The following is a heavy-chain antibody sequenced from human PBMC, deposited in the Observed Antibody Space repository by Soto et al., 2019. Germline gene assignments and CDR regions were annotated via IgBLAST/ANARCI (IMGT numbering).Heavy chain of an antibody. J-gene: IGHJ4*02. CDR2: IKQDGSEK. Sequence: GGSLRLSCAASGFTFSSYLMSWVRQAPGKGLEWVANIKQDGSEKSYVDSVKGRFTISRDNAKNSLYLQMNSLRAEDTAVYDCARALAAAGPEYYFDYWGQGTLVTVSS. D-gene: IGHD6-13*01. CDR1: GFTFSSYL. V-gene: IGHV3-7*03. CDR3: ARALAAAGPEYYFDY.